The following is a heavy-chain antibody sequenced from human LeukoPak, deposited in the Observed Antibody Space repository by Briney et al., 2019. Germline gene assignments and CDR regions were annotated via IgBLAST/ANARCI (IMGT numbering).Heavy chain of an antibody. CDR2: IYYSGST. V-gene: IGHV4-59*01. D-gene: IGHD1-1*01. Sequence: KTSETLSLTCTVSGGSISSYYWSWIRQPPGKGLEWIGYIYYSGSTNYNPSLKSRVTISVDTSKNQFSLKLSSVTAADTAVYYCARSSWNGPDYWGQGTLVTVSS. CDR1: GGSISSYY. CDR3: ARSSWNGPDY. J-gene: IGHJ4*02.